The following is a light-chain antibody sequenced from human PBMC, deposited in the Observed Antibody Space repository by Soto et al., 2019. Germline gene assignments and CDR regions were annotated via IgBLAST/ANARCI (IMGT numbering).Light chain of an antibody. CDR2: DVS. CDR3: SSYTGSSAPYV. CDR1: SSDVGAYNY. V-gene: IGLV2-14*01. J-gene: IGLJ1*01. Sequence: QAVVTQPASVSGSPGQSITISCTGTSSDVGAYNYVSWYQQHPGKAPKLMIYDVSYRPSGVSNRFSGSKSGNTASLTISGLQAEDEADYYCSSYTGSSAPYVYGAGTKLTVL.